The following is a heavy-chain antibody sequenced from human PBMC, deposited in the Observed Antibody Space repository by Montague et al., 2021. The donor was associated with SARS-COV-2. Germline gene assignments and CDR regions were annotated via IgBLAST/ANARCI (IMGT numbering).Heavy chain of an antibody. CDR3: AIGMEVVATANLDY. D-gene: IGHD2-21*02. CDR1: GFTFDDYA. V-gene: IGHV3-9*01. J-gene: IGHJ4*02. CDR2: ISWNSGSL. Sequence: SLRLSCAASGFTFDDYAMHWARQAPGKGLEWVSGISWNSGSLGYADSVKGRFTISRDNAKNSLYLQMNSLRAEDTAMYYCAIGMEVVATANLDYWGQGTLVTLS.